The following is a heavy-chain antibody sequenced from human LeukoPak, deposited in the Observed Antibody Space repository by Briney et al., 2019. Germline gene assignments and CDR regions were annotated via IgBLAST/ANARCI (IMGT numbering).Heavy chain of an antibody. J-gene: IGHJ3*02. Sequence: GGSLRLSCAASGFTFSSYAMSWVRQAPGKELEWVSAISGSGGSTFYADSVKGRFTISRDNSKNTLYLQMNSLRAEDTAVYYCASNFWSGYSWAFDIWGQGTMVTVSS. V-gene: IGHV3-23*01. CDR2: ISGSGGST. CDR3: ASNFWSGYSWAFDI. D-gene: IGHD3-3*01. CDR1: GFTFSSYA.